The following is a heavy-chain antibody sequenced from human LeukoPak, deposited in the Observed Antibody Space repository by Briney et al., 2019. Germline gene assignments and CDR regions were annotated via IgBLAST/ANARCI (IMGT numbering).Heavy chain of an antibody. CDR1: GFTFSSYA. Sequence: TGESLRLSCAASGFTFSSYAMSWVRQAPGKGLEWVSAISGSGGSTYYADSVKGRFTISRDNSKNTLYLQMNSLRAEDTAVYYCAKVPTIYYGSYDNWFDPWGQGTLVTVSS. CDR3: AKVPTIYYGSYDNWFDP. CDR2: ISGSGGST. V-gene: IGHV3-23*01. D-gene: IGHD3-10*01. J-gene: IGHJ5*02.